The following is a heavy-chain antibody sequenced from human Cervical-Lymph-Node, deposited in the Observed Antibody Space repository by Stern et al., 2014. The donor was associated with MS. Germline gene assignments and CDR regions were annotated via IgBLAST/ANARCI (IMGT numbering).Heavy chain of an antibody. Sequence: QLQLQESGPGLVKPSETLSLTCTVSGGSLRSYYWNWIRQAPGKGLEWLGFIYHTGSVNYNPSLSSRVAMSVDTSKNQFSLTLSSVTAADTAVYYCAREGEYCSGSRCYPFLDYWGQGTLVTVSS. CDR2: IYHTGSV. CDR3: AREGEYCSGSRCYPFLDY. D-gene: IGHD2-15*01. CDR1: GGSLRSYY. J-gene: IGHJ4*02. V-gene: IGHV4-59*01.